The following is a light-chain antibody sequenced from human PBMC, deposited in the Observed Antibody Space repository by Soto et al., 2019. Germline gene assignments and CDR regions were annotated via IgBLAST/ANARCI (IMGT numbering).Light chain of an antibody. CDR3: QQRSTSPRWT. J-gene: IGKJ1*01. V-gene: IGKV3-11*01. CDR2: GAS. Sequence: EVVLTQSPGTLSLSPGKTATRSCRASKSVSNNYLAWYQHKPGQAPRLLIYGASTRATGIPARFSGSGSGTDFTLTISSLEPEDFAVYYCQQRSTSPRWTFGQGTKVDIK. CDR1: KSVSNNY.